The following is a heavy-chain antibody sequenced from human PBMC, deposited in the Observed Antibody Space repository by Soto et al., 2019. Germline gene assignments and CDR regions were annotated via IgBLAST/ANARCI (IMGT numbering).Heavy chain of an antibody. Sequence: QVQLVQSGTEVKKPGSSVRVSCRSSGGTFGTYNINWLRQAPGQGLEWMGGIIPVFGTPTYAQKFQGRVTITADESTITAYLDLSSLRSDDTAIYYCARFSPLATYYSGLDVWGQGTSVTVSS. D-gene: IGHD5-12*01. CDR2: IIPVFGTP. CDR1: GGTFGTYN. V-gene: IGHV1-69*01. J-gene: IGHJ6*02. CDR3: ARFSPLATYYSGLDV.